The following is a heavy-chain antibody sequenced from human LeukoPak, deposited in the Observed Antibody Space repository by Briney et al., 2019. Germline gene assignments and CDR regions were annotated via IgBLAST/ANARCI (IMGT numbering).Heavy chain of an antibody. Sequence: SETLSLTCAVYGGSFSGYYWSWIRQPPGKGLEWIGEINHSGSINYNPSLKSRVTISVDTSKNQFSLKLSSVTAADTAVYYCAREVGGTMVRGAPPVYYGMDVWGQGTTVTVSS. CDR1: GGSFSGYY. J-gene: IGHJ6*02. CDR3: AREVGGTMVRGAPPVYYGMDV. D-gene: IGHD3-10*01. V-gene: IGHV4-34*01. CDR2: INHSGSI.